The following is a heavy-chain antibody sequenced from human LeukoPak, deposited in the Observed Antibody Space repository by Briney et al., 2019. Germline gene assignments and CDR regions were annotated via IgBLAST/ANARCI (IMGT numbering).Heavy chain of an antibody. D-gene: IGHD2-15*01. CDR1: GYTFTGYY. V-gene: IGHV1-2*02. CDR2: INPNSGGT. Sequence: ASVKVSCKASGYTFTGYYMHWVRQAPGQGLEWMGWINPNSGGTNYAQKFQGRVTMTRDTSISTAYMELSRLRSNDTAVYYCGREEKGGLFDYWDQGTLVTVSS. J-gene: IGHJ4*02. CDR3: GREEKGGLFDY.